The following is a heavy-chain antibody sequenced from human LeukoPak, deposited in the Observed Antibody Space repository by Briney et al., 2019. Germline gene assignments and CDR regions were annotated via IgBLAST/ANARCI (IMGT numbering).Heavy chain of an antibody. Sequence: GGSLRLSCAASGFTFSSYDMSWVRQAPGKGLEWVSAMSGSGGSTNYADSVKGRFTISRDNSKNTLYLQMSSLRAEDTAVYYCAKHGGSYRYYFDYWGQGTLVTVSS. D-gene: IGHD1-26*01. CDR2: MSGSGGST. V-gene: IGHV3-23*01. CDR1: GFTFSSYD. CDR3: AKHGGSYRYYFDY. J-gene: IGHJ4*02.